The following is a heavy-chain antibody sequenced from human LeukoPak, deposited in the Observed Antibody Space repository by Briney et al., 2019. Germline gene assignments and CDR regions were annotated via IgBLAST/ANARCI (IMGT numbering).Heavy chain of an antibody. CDR1: GGSISSGDYY. CDR3: ARDRTTGTTGMYYFDY. V-gene: IGHV4-30-4*01. D-gene: IGHD1-1*01. Sequence: SQTLSLTCTVSGGSISSGDYYWSWIRQPPGKGLEWIGYIYYSGSTYYNPSLKSRVTMSVDTSKNQFSLKLSSVTAADTAVYYCARDRTTGTTGMYYFDYWGQGTLVTVSS. J-gene: IGHJ4*02. CDR2: IYYSGST.